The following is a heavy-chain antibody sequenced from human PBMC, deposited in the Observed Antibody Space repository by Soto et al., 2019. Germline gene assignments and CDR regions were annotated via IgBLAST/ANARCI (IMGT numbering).Heavy chain of an antibody. CDR2: ISAYNGNT. Sequence: ASVKVSCKASGYTFTSYGISWVRQAPGQGLEWMGWISAYNGNTKYAQKLQGRVTMTTDTSTSTAYMELRSLRSDDTAVYYCARDSFYDFWSGYYYYYYYGMDVWGQGTTVTVSS. D-gene: IGHD3-3*01. J-gene: IGHJ6*02. CDR1: GYTFTSYG. CDR3: ARDSFYDFWSGYYYYYYYGMDV. V-gene: IGHV1-18*01.